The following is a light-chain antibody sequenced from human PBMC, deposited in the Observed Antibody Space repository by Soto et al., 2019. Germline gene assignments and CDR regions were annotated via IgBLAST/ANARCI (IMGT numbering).Light chain of an antibody. J-gene: IGKJ3*01. CDR1: QSVSKF. V-gene: IGKV3-11*01. Sequence: EIVLTQSPATLSLSRGERATLSCRASQSVSKFLGWYQQKPGQAPRLLIYDASTRATGIPARFSGSGSGTDFTLTISSLEPEDFAIYYCQQRSNWPPLFTFGPGTIVDIK. CDR2: DAS. CDR3: QQRSNWPPLFT.